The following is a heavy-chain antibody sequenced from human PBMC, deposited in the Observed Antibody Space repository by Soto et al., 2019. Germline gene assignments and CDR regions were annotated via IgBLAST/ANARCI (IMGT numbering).Heavy chain of an antibody. V-gene: IGHV3-33*08. CDR3: ARRCSSTSCYTPYYYGMDV. CDR1: GFSFSSYG. CDR2: IWYDGSNK. J-gene: IGHJ6*02. D-gene: IGHD2-2*02. Sequence: QVQLVESGGGVVQPGRSLRLSCAASGFSFSSYGMHWVRQAPGKGLEWVAVIWYDGSNKYYADSVKGRFTISRDNSKNTLYLQMNSLRAEDMAVYYCARRCSSTSCYTPYYYGMDVWGQGTTVTVSS.